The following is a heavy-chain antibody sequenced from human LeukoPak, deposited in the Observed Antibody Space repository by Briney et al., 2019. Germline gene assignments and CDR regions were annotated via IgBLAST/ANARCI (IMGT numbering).Heavy chain of an antibody. V-gene: IGHV4-34*01. J-gene: IGHJ4*02. CDR2: INHSGST. D-gene: IGHD5-24*01. Sequence: KTSATLSLTCAVYGGSFSGYYWSWIRQPPGKGLEGIGEINHSGSTNYNPSLKSRVTISVDTSKNQFSLELSSVTAVDTAVYYCARGPTIIRNWGQGTLVTVSS. CDR1: GGSFSGYY. CDR3: ARGPTIIRN.